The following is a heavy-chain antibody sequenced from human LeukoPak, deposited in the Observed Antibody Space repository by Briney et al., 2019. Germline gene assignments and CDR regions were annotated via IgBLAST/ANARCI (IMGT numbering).Heavy chain of an antibody. J-gene: IGHJ6*02. CDR2: IYYSGST. D-gene: IGHD6-6*01. V-gene: IGHV4-59*01. CDR1: GGSISSYY. CDR3: ASIAARAYYYYYGMDV. Sequence: SETLSLTCTVSGGSISSYYWSWLRQPPGKGLEWLGYIYYSGSTNYNPSLKSRVTISVDTSKNQFSLKLSSVTAADTAVYYCASIAARAYYYYYGMDVWGQGTTVTVSS.